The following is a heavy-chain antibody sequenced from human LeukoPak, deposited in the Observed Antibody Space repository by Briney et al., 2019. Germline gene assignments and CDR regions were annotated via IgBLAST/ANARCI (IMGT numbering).Heavy chain of an antibody. V-gene: IGHV3-30*04. CDR3: ARDAGGNSADYYFDY. Sequence: GRSLRLSCAASGFTFSRYAMHWVRQAPGKGLEWVAVISYYGRDKYHADFVMGRGTISRDNSKSTLYLQMNSLRVEDTAVYYCARDAGGNSADYYFDYWGQGTLVTVSS. J-gene: IGHJ4*02. D-gene: IGHD4-23*01. CDR1: GFTFSRYA. CDR2: ISYYGRDK.